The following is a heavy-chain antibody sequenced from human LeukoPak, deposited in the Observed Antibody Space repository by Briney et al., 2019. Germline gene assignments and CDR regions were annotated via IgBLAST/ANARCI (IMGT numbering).Heavy chain of an antibody. CDR1: GYTFTGYY. CDR3: ASSGPIYRLRYYYMDV. J-gene: IGHJ6*03. Sequence: ASVKVSCKASGYTFTGYYMHWVRQAPGQGLEWMGWINPNSGGTNYAQKFQGRVTMTRDMSTSTVYMELSSLRSEDTAVYYCASSGPIYRLRYYYMDVWGKGTTVTVSS. D-gene: IGHD5-18*01. CDR2: INPNSGGT. V-gene: IGHV1-2*02.